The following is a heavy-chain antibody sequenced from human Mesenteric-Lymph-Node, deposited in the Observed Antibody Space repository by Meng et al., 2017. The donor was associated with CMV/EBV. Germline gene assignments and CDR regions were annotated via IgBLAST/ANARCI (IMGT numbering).Heavy chain of an antibody. D-gene: IGHD6-13*01. CDR3: AGGIAAAGSRWFDP. V-gene: IGHV1-69*02. CDR1: GGTFSSYT. Sequence: QVQLVQSGAEVKKPGSSVKVSCKASGGTFSSYTISWVRQAPGQGLEWMGRIIPILGIANYAKKFQGRVTFTADKSTSTAYMELSSLRSEDKAVYYCAGGIAAAGSRWFDPWGQGTLVTVSS. CDR2: IIPILGIA. J-gene: IGHJ5*02.